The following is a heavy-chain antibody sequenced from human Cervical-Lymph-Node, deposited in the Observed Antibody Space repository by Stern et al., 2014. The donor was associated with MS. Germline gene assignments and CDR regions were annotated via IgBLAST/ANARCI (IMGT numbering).Heavy chain of an antibody. CDR1: GGSISSYY. Sequence: QVQLQESGPGLVKPSETLSLTCTVSGGSISSYYWSWILQPPGKGMEWIGYIYYSGSTNYNPSLKSRVTISVDTSKNQFSLKLISVTAADTAVYYCARVGGQWLSLIDPWGQGTLVTVSS. CDR2: IYYSGST. CDR3: ARVGGQWLSLIDP. J-gene: IGHJ5*02. V-gene: IGHV4-59*01. D-gene: IGHD6-19*01.